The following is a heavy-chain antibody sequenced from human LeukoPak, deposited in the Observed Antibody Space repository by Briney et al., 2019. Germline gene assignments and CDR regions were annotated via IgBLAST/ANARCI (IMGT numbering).Heavy chain of an antibody. CDR3: ARASGVLLWFGEQPNWFDP. CDR1: GYTFTSYG. CDR2: ISAYNGNT. J-gene: IGHJ5*02. V-gene: IGHV1-18*01. D-gene: IGHD3-10*01. Sequence: ASVKVSCKASGYTFTSYGISWVRQAPGQGLEWMGWISAYNGNTNYAQKLQGRVTMTTDTSTSTAHMELRSLRSDDTAVYYCARASGVLLWFGEQPNWFDPWGQGTLVTVSS.